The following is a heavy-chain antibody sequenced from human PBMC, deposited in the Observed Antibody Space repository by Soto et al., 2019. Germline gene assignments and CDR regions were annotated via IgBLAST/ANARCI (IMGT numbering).Heavy chain of an antibody. V-gene: IGHV1-2*02. CDR3: ARESDDSGY. CDR1: GYTFTGYY. D-gene: IGHD3-22*01. CDR2: INPNSGGT. Sequence: ASVKVSCKASGYTFTGYYIHGVRQAPGQGLESMGWINPNSGGTNYAKNFQGRVTMTRDTSISTAYMELSRLRSDDTAVYYCARESDDSGYWGQGTLVTVSS. J-gene: IGHJ4*02.